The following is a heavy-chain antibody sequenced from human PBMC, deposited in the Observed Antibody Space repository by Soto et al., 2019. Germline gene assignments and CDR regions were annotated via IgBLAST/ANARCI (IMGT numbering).Heavy chain of an antibody. CDR3: VRGGSGATSGDLFDA. CDR2: ISSTSSPI. Sequence: PGGALRLSCAASGFTFRSYSINWVRQAPGKGLEWVSSISSTSSPIFYADPVKGRFTISRDNAKNSLYLEMNGLRAEDTAVFYCVRGGSGATSGDLFDAWGQGTLVTVSS. D-gene: IGHD3-10*01. V-gene: IGHV3-21*01. J-gene: IGHJ3*01. CDR1: GFTFRSYS.